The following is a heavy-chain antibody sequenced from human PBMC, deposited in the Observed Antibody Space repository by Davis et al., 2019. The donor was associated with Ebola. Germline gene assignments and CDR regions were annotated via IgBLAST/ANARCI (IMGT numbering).Heavy chain of an antibody. Sequence: GGSLRLSCAGSGFTFTNAWMNWVRQVPGKGLEWVGRIKSKPDGGATDYAAPAKGRFTISRDDSKNTLYLQMNSLKTEDTAVYYCTTYYITMIVVRSYWGQGTLVTVSS. D-gene: IGHD3-22*01. CDR1: GFTFTNAW. CDR2: IKSKPDGGAT. V-gene: IGHV3-15*07. J-gene: IGHJ4*02. CDR3: TTYYITMIVVRSY.